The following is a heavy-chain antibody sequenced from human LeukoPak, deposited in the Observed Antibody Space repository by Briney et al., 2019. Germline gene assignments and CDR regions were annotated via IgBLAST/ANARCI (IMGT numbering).Heavy chain of an antibody. CDR1: GFTFSSYA. J-gene: IGHJ5*02. D-gene: IGHD1-26*01. V-gene: IGHV3-30*04. CDR3: ARAFHGSNWFDP. CDR2: ISYDGSNK. Sequence: GGSLRLSCAASGFTFSSYATHWVRQAPGKGLEWVAVISYDGSNKYYADSVKVRFTISRDNSKNTLYLQMNSLRAEDTAVNYCARAFHGSNWFDPWGQGTLVTVSS.